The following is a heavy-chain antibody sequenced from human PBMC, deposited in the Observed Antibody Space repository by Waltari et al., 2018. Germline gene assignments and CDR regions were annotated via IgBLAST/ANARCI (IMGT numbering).Heavy chain of an antibody. V-gene: IGHV1-69*11. CDR1: GGTFSSYA. CDR2: IIPILGTA. J-gene: IGHJ4*02. Sequence: QVQLVQSGAEVKKPGSSVKVSCKASGGTFSSYAISWVRQAPGQGLEWMGGIIPILGTANYAQSFQVRVTITADESTSTAYMELSSLRSEDTAVYYCAREGCSGGSCYSLFDYWGQGTLVTVSS. D-gene: IGHD2-15*01. CDR3: AREGCSGGSCYSLFDY.